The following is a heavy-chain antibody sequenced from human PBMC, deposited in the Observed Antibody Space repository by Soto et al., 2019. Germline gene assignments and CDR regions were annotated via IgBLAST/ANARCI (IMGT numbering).Heavy chain of an antibody. V-gene: IGHV1-18*04. D-gene: IGHD2-21*01. J-gene: IGHJ6*02. CDR2: ISGYNGNT. CDR3: ARDVFCGGAPACPDMDV. Sequence: ASVTVSCKASGYTFSGYSITWVRQAPGPGLEWMGRISGYNGNTNYARTLRGRLTLTTDTSTSTAYMELRSLTSDDTAVYYCARDVFCGGAPACPDMDVWGQGTTVTVSS. CDR1: GYTFSGYS.